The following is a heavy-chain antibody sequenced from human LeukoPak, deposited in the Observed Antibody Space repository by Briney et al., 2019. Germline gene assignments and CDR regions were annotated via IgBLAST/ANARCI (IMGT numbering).Heavy chain of an antibody. D-gene: IGHD3-10*01. CDR2: IRASGGTA. Sequence: GGSLRLSCAASGFTSSSYWMSWVRQAPGKGVEWVSAIRASGGTAYYADSVKGRFTISGDNSKNTLYLQMSSLRAEDTALYYCAKVWAHDGSGNPYWHFDLWGRGTLVTVSS. J-gene: IGHJ2*01. CDR1: GFTSSSYW. V-gene: IGHV3-23*01. CDR3: AKVWAHDGSGNPYWHFDL.